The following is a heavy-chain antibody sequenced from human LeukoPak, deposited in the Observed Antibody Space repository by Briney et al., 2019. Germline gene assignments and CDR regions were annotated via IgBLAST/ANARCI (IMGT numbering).Heavy chain of an antibody. CDR2: ISAYNGNT. CDR1: GYTFTSYG. CDR3: ARVGSGYYPALDYYYYMDV. J-gene: IGHJ6*03. D-gene: IGHD3-22*01. V-gene: IGHV1-18*01. Sequence: AASVKVSCKASGYTFTSYGISWVRQAPGQGLEWMGWISAYNGNTNYAQKFQGRVTITADESTSTAYMELSSLRSEDTAVYYCARVGSGYYPALDYYYYMDVWGKGTTVTVSS.